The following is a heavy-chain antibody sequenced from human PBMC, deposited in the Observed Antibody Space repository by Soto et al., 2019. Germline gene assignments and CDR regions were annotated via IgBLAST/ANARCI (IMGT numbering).Heavy chain of an antibody. CDR3: ARDPGDY. CDR2: INAGNGDT. D-gene: IGHD3-10*01. CDR1: GYSFIVYR. J-gene: IGHJ4*02. Sequence: QVQFVQSGAEVKEPGASVKVSCMTSGYSFIVYRIHWVRQAPGQRLEWMGWINAGNGDTKYSRKFQGRVTITGDTSASTAYMELSSLRSDDTAVYYCARDPGDYWGQGTLVIVSS. V-gene: IGHV1-3*01.